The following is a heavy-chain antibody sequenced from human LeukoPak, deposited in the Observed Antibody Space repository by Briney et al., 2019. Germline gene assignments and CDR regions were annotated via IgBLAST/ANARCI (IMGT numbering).Heavy chain of an antibody. CDR2: ISPTGGST. CDR1: GYTFTSYY. J-gene: IGHJ4*02. Sequence: ASVKVSCKASGYTFTSYYMHWVRQAPGQGLEWMGLISPTGGSTGYAQKFQGRVTMTRDMSTSTAYMELSSLRSEDTAVYYCARRPLIVGATLDYWGQGTLVTVSS. CDR3: ARRPLIVGATLDY. D-gene: IGHD1-26*01. V-gene: IGHV1-46*01.